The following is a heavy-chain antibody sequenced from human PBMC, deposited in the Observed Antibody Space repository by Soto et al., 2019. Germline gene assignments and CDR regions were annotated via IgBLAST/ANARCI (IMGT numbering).Heavy chain of an antibody. V-gene: IGHV1-2*02. CDR1: GYTFIDYY. CDR2: ISPKSGAT. CDR3: ARPPGYISDWYYFDL. D-gene: IGHD3-9*01. J-gene: IGHJ4*02. Sequence: ASVKVSCKASGYTFIDYYMHWVRQAPGQGFEWLGRISPKSGATNYAQKFQGRVTMTWDTSLNTAYMELSSLISEDTAVYYCARPPGYISDWYYFDLWGQGTLVIVSS.